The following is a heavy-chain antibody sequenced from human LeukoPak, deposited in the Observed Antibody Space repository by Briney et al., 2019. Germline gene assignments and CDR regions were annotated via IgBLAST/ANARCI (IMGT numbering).Heavy chain of an antibody. Sequence: TSETLSLTCAVYGGSFSGYYWSWIRQPPGKGLEWIGEINHSGSTNYNPSLKSRVTISVDTSKNQFSLKLSSVTAADTAVYYCARDLGRGYCGGDCYPGTFDYWGQGTLVTVSS. D-gene: IGHD2-21*01. CDR1: GGSFSGYY. V-gene: IGHV4-34*01. J-gene: IGHJ4*02. CDR2: INHSGST. CDR3: ARDLGRGYCGGDCYPGTFDY.